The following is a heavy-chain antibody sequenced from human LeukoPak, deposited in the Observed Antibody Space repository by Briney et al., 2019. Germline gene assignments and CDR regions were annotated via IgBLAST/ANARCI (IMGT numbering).Heavy chain of an antibody. V-gene: IGHV4-34*01. CDR3: ARAHLWYFDY. J-gene: IGHJ4*02. CDR1: GGSFSGYY. CDR2: INHSGST. D-gene: IGHD3-16*01. Sequence: PSETLSLTCAVYGGSFSGYYWSWIRQPPGKGLEWIGEINHSGSTNYNPSLKSRVTISVDTFKNQFSLKLSSVTAADTAVYYCARAHLWYFDYWGQGTLVTVSS.